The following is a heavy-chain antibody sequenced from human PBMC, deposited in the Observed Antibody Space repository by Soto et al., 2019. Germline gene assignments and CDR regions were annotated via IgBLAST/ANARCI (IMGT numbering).Heavy chain of an antibody. CDR3: ARDSNMEASPFIYSIMEV. J-gene: IGHJ6*02. CDR1: GFPFSSYA. V-gene: IGHV3-30*04. D-gene: IGHD2-15*01. CDR2: ISSDGSTK. Sequence: QVQLVESGGGVVQPGRSLRLSCTASGFPFSSYAIHWVRQAPGKGLEWVAIISSDGSTKYYIDSVKGRFTISRDNSKNTLYVQMTSLRGEDTAVYYCARDSNMEASPFIYSIMEVWGLGTTVTVSS.